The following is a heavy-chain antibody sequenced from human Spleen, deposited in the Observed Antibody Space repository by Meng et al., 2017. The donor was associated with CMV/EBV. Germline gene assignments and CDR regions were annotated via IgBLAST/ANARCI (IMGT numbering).Heavy chain of an antibody. V-gene: IGHV3-48*03. CDR2: ISAGGSTI. Sequence: GGSLRLSCAASGFTFSSYEMNWVRQAPGKGLEWVSYISAGGSTIYYADSVKGRFTISRDNAKNSLYLQMNSLRAEDTAVYYCARGGFYGRPSDYWGQGTLVTVSS. CDR1: GFTFSSYE. D-gene: IGHD4-17*01. J-gene: IGHJ4*02. CDR3: ARGGFYGRPSDY.